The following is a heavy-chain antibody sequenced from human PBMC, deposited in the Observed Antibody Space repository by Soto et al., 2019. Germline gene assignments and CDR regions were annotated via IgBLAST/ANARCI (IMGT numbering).Heavy chain of an antibody. J-gene: IGHJ4*02. CDR2: IHYSGST. D-gene: IGHD3-10*01. CDR3: ARSGPLWFGELSHFDY. CDR1: GGSISSGSYY. V-gene: IGHV4-39*01. Sequence: QLQLQESGPGLVKPAETLSLTCTVSGGSISSGSYYWGWIRQPPGKGLEWIGSIHYSGSTYYKTSLRSRVTISVDTSKNQFSLQVASMTAADTAVYYCARSGPLWFGELSHFDYWGQGTLVTVSS.